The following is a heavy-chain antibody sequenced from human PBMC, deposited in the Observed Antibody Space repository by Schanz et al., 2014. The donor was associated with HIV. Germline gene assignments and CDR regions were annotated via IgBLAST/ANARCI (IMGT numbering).Heavy chain of an antibody. CDR3: ARGAAEMATMTPWRY. V-gene: IGHV1-18*01. Sequence: QVQLVQSGAEVKKPGASVKVSCKASGYTFTSYGINWVRQAPGQGLEWMGWISAYNGNTNYAQKLQGRVTMTTDTSSSTAYMDLRSLRSDDTAVYYWARGAAEMATMTPWRYWGQGARVTVSS. CDR2: ISAYNGNT. CDR1: GYTFTSYG. J-gene: IGHJ4*02. D-gene: IGHD5-12*01.